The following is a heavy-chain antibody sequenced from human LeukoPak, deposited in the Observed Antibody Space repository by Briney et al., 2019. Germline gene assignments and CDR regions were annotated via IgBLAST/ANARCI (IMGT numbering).Heavy chain of an antibody. CDR1: GGSFSGYY. V-gene: IGHV4-34*01. D-gene: IGHD2-8*01. CDR3: VRQPYTSGAYYFDY. J-gene: IGHJ4*02. CDR2: INHSGST. Sequence: PSETLSLTCAVYGGSFSGYYWSWIRQPPGKGLEWTGEINHSGSTNYNPSLKSRVTISVDTSKNQFSLRLSSVTAADTAVYYCVRQPYTSGAYYFDYWGQGTLVTVSS.